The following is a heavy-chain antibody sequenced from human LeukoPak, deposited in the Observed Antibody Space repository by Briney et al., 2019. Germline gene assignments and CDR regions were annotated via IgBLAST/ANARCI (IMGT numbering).Heavy chain of an antibody. J-gene: IGHJ3*02. D-gene: IGHD3-16*01. CDR2: ITGSSSYI. CDR3: ARNGGIRLLSDAFDI. CDR1: AFAFSSYT. V-gene: IGHV3-21*01. Sequence: PGGSLRLSCAASAFAFSSYTMNWVRQAPGKGLEWVSSITGSSSYIYYVDSLKGRFTISRDNAKNSLYLQMSSLRAEDTAVYYCARNGGIRLLSDAFDIWGQGTMVTVSS.